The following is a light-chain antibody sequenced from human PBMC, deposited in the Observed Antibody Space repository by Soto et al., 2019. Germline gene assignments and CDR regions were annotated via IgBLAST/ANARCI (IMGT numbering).Light chain of an antibody. Sequence: DVVMTQSPLSLPVTLGQPASISCWSSQSLVYSDGSTYLSWFQQRPGQSPRRLIYKVSNRDSGVPDRFSGSGSDTYLTLKISRVEADDVGVYYCMQGTHWPLTFGGGTKVEIK. CDR1: QSLVYSDGSTY. CDR3: MQGTHWPLT. J-gene: IGKJ4*01. CDR2: KVS. V-gene: IGKV2-30*01.